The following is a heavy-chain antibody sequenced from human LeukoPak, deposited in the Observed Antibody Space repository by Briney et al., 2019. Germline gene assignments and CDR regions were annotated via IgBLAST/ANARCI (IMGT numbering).Heavy chain of an antibody. J-gene: IGHJ4*02. CDR3: ARLGRTQWLGHYYFDY. Sequence: GGSLRLSCAASGFTFSSYWMHWVRQAPGKGLVWVSRINSDGSSTSYADSVKGRFTISRDNAKNTLYLQMNSLRAEDTAVYYCARLGRTQWLGHYYFDYWGQETLVTVSS. V-gene: IGHV3-74*01. D-gene: IGHD6-19*01. CDR1: GFTFSSYW. CDR2: INSDGSST.